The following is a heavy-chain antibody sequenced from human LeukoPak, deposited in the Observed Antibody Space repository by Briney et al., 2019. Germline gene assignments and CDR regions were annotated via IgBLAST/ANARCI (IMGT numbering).Heavy chain of an antibody. CDR3: ARDLTFGGVIVYYFDY. D-gene: IGHD3-16*02. CDR1: GFTFSSYA. CDR2: ISYDGSNK. Sequence: GGSLRLSCAASGFTFSSYAMHWVRQAPGKGLEWVAVISYDGSNKYYADSVKGRFTISRDISKNTLYLQMNSLRAEDTAVYYCARDLTFGGVIVYYFDYWGQGTLVTVSS. V-gene: IGHV3-30-3*01. J-gene: IGHJ4*02.